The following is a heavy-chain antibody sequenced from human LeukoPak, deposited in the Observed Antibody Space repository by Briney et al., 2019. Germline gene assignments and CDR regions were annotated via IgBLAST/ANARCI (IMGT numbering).Heavy chain of an antibody. J-gene: IGHJ5*01. D-gene: IGHD2-8*02. V-gene: IGHV3-21*01. Sequence: GGSLRLSCAGSGFALKSYSLTWVRQAPGKGLEWVSSISSTSAYIHYADSVKGRFTISRDNVDNVVYLEMNSLGAEDTATYYCARVAVSGPTGWFDSWGQGTLVIVSS. CDR3: ARVAVSGPTGWFDS. CDR2: ISSTSAYI. CDR1: GFALKSYS.